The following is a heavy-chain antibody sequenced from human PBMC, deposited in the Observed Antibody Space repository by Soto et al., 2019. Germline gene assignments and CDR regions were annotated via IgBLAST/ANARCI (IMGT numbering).Heavy chain of an antibody. J-gene: IGHJ3*02. CDR3: ARAHAESWSLAFDI. CDR1: GFTFNTYS. V-gene: IGHV3-48*01. D-gene: IGHD3-10*01. CDR2: IGSSSTTI. Sequence: GGSLRLSCAASGFTFNTYSMNWVRQAPGRGLEWASYIGSSSTTIYYADSVKGRFTISRDNAKNSLYLQMNSLRVEDTAVFYCARAHAESWSLAFDIWGQGTMVTVAS.